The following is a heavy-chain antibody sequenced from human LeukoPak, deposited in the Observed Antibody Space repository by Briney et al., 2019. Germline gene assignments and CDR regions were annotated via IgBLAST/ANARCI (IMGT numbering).Heavy chain of an antibody. CDR3: ARVIDYGALDACDI. CDR2: ISGSAVST. CDR1: GFSFHSYA. J-gene: IGHJ3*02. V-gene: IGHV3-23*01. D-gene: IGHD4-17*01. Sequence: GGSLRLSCVASGFSFHSYAMTWVRQAPGKGLEWVSGISGSAVSTHYADSVKGRFTISRDNSKSTLYAQMNSLRAEDTAVYFCARVIDYGALDACDIWGQGTMATVSS.